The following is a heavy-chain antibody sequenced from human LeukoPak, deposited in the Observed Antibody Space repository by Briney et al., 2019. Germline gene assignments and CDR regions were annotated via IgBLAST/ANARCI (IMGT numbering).Heavy chain of an antibody. CDR2: MYYSGST. CDR1: GGSISSYY. V-gene: IGHV4-59*08. Sequence: SETLSLTCTVSGGSISSYYWSWIRQPPGKELEWIGYMYYSGSTTYSPSLKSRVTISVDTSKKQFSLKLSSVTAADTAVYYCARHRGAYCSGGTCYSSHYFDSWGQGTLVTVSS. D-gene: IGHD2-15*01. J-gene: IGHJ4*02. CDR3: ARHRGAYCSGGTCYSSHYFDS.